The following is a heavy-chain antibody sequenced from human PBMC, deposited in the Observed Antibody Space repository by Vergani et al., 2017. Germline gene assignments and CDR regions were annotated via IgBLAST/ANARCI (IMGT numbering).Heavy chain of an antibody. Sequence: EVQLVESGGGLVQPGGSLKLSCAASGFTFSGSAMHWVRQASGKGLEWDGRIRSKANSYATAYAASVKGRFTISRDDSKNTAYLQMNSLKTEDTAVYYCTRTSIAAPYYYYMDVWGKGTTVTVSS. CDR1: GFTFSGSA. J-gene: IGHJ6*03. V-gene: IGHV3-73*02. CDR3: TRTSIAAPYYYYMDV. CDR2: IRSKANSYAT. D-gene: IGHD6-6*01.